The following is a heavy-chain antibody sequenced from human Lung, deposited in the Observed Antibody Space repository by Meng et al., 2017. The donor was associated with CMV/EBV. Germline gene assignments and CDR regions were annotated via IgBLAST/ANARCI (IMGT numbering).Heavy chain of an antibody. J-gene: IGHJ5*02. D-gene: IGHD3-10*01. V-gene: IGHV4-39*07. CDR3: ARERGAGSTQRGWFDP. CDR1: GGSISSSSYY. Sequence: QLQLEESVPGRVKPSETLSLTCTFSGGSISSSSYYWGWIRQPPGKGLEWIGSIYYSGSTYYNPSLKSRVTISVDTSKNQFSLKLSSVTAADTAVYYCARERGAGSTQRGWFDPWGQGTLVTVSS. CDR2: IYYSGST.